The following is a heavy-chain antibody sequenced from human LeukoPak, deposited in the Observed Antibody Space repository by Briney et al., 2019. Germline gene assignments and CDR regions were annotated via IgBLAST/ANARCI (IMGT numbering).Heavy chain of an antibody. CDR2: INPHSGGT. CDR1: GYTFTGYY. D-gene: IGHD2-15*01. Sequence: AAVKVSCKASGYTFTGYYMHWVRQAPGQGLEWMGWINPHSGGTNYAQKFQGRVTMTRDTSISTAYMELSRLRSDDTAVYYCARSKGAAAFDIWGQGTMVTVSS. J-gene: IGHJ3*02. V-gene: IGHV1-2*02. CDR3: ARSKGAAAFDI.